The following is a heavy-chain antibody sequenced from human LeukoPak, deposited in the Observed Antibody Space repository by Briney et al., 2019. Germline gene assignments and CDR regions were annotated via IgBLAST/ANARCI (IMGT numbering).Heavy chain of an antibody. D-gene: IGHD2-2*01. CDR1: GFTFSLYA. Sequence: GGSLRLSCAASGFTFSLYAMNWVRQAPGKGLEWVSYIDSGSDDIHYADSVRGRFTISRDNAKNTLYLQMKSLRAEDTAVYYCARHTYQPSLIDYWGQGTLVTVSS. CDR3: ARHTYQPSLIDY. CDR2: IDSGSDDI. V-gene: IGHV3-21*05. J-gene: IGHJ4*02.